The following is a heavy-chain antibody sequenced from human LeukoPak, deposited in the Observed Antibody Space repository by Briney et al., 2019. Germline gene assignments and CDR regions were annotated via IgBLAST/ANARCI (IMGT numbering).Heavy chain of an antibody. D-gene: IGHD3-10*01. Sequence: GGSLRLSCAASGFTFSSYGMHWVRQAPGKGLEWVAFIRYDGSNKYYADSVKGRFTISRDNSKNTLYLQMNSLRAEDTAVYYCAKDLPESEYYYGSGYLDYWGQGTLVTVSS. CDR1: GFTFSSYG. J-gene: IGHJ4*02. CDR3: AKDLPESEYYYGSGYLDY. CDR2: IRYDGSNK. V-gene: IGHV3-30*02.